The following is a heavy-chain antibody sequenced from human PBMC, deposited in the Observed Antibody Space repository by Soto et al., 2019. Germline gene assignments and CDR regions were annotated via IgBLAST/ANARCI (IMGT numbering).Heavy chain of an antibody. Sequence: QVQLVQSGAEVKKPGASVKVSCKASGYTFTSYAMHWVRQAPGQRLEWMGWINAGNGNTKYSQKFQGRVTITRDTSASTAYMELRSLRSEDTAVYYCARTYCSGGSCYLPAYFDYWGQGTLVTVSS. D-gene: IGHD2-15*01. CDR1: GYTFTSYA. V-gene: IGHV1-3*01. CDR2: INAGNGNT. J-gene: IGHJ4*02. CDR3: ARTYCSGGSCYLPAYFDY.